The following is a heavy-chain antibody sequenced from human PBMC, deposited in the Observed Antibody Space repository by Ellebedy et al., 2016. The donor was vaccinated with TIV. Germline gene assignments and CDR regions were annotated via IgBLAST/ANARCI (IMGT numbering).Heavy chain of an antibody. D-gene: IGHD1-26*01. Sequence: GGSLRLXCAASGFTFSSYSMNWVRQAPGKGLEWVSYISSSSSTIYYADSVKGRFTISRDNAKNSLYLQMNSLRAEDTAVYYCARMGDGDYFDYWGQGTLVTVSS. V-gene: IGHV3-48*01. CDR2: ISSSSSTI. CDR3: ARMGDGDYFDY. J-gene: IGHJ4*02. CDR1: GFTFSSYS.